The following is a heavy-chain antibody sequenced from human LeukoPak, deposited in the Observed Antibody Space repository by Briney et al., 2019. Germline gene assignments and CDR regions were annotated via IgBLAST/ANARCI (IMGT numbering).Heavy chain of an antibody. CDR1: GGSISSHY. CDR2: IYYSGST. V-gene: IGHV4-59*08. J-gene: IGHJ5*02. Sequence: SETLSLTCTVSGGSISSHYWSWIRQPPGKGLEWIGHIYYSGSTNYNPSLKSRVTISVDTSKNQLSLKLSSVTAADTAVYYCARLERTTTGGFDPWGQGTLVTVSS. CDR3: ARLERTTTGGFDP. D-gene: IGHD4-11*01.